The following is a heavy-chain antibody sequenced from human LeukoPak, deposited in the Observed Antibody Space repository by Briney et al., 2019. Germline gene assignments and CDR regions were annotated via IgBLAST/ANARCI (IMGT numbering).Heavy chain of an antibody. CDR3: ASSGSYALMDY. CDR1: GGSISSYY. CDR2: IYTGGST. V-gene: IGHV4-4*07. D-gene: IGHD1-26*01. Sequence: SETLSLTCTVSGGSISSYYWSWIRQPAGKGLEWIGRIYTGGSTNYNPSLKSRVTMSVDTSKNQFSLKLSSVTAADTAVYYCASSGSYALMDYWGQGTLVTVSS. J-gene: IGHJ4*02.